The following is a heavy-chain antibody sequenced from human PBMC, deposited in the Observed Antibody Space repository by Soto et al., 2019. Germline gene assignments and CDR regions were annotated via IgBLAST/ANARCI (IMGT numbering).Heavy chain of an antibody. CDR2: IYYSGST. CDR1: GGSISSSSYY. CDR3: ARRPNPNGWYEY. D-gene: IGHD6-19*01. Sequence: SETLSLTCTVSGGSISSSSYYWGWIRQPPGKGLDGIGSIYYSGSTYYNPSLKSRVTISVDKSKNQFSLKLSSVTAADTAVYYSARRPNPNGWYEYWGQGTLVT. J-gene: IGHJ4*02. V-gene: IGHV4-39*01.